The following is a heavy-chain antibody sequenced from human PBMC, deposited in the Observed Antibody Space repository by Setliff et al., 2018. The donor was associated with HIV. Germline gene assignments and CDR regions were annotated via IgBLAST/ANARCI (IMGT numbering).Heavy chain of an antibody. Sequence: GASVKVSCKASGGTFSRDAISWVRQAPGQGLEWMGGIISMFGTANYAQKFQGRVTITADESTNTAYMELSSLRSEDTAVYYRARDREAEGDAFDIWGQGTMVTVSS. CDR1: GGTFSRDA. J-gene: IGHJ3*02. V-gene: IGHV1-69*13. CDR3: ARDREAEGDAFDI. D-gene: IGHD3-10*01. CDR2: IISMFGTA.